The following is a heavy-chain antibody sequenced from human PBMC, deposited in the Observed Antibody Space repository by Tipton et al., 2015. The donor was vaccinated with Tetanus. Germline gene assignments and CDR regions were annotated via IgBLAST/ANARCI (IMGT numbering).Heavy chain of an antibody. J-gene: IGHJ4*02. Sequence: QSGAEVKRPGSSVKVSCKASGGTYTTHGVTWVRQAPGQPLEWMGGVIPKFHTSKYAQKFEGRVTITADESATTAYLELRSLRSDDTAVYYCGRGLKFYFEGGPCDYWGPGTVVTVSS. CDR3: GRGLKFYFEGGPCDY. CDR2: VIPKFHTS. D-gene: IGHD3-9*01. V-gene: IGHV1-69*01. CDR1: GGTYTTHG.